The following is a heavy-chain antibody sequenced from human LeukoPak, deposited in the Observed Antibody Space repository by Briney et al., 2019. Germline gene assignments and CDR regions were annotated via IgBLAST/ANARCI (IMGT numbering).Heavy chain of an antibody. CDR2: CLDSSCTE. Sequence: PGGSLRLSCAASGFTFGTYDMSWVRQPPGKGLEWVSTLACLDSSCTEYYSDSVKGRFSISRDKSRSTLSLQLNSLRVEDTAMYYCVRDSEGSFDSWGRGTLVTVSS. CDR1: GFTFGTYD. V-gene: IGHV3-23*01. J-gene: IGHJ4*02. CDR3: VRDSEGSFDS. D-gene: IGHD3/OR15-3a*01.